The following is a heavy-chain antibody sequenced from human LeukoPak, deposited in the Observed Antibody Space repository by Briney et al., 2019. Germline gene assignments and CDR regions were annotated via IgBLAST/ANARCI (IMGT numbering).Heavy chain of an antibody. D-gene: IGHD6-19*01. J-gene: IGHJ3*02. CDR2: ISAYNGNT. Sequence: VASVKVSCKASGYTFTSYGISWVRQAPGQGLEWMGWISAYNGNTNYAQKLQGRVTMTTDTSTSTVYMELRSLRSDDTAVYYCASFGAVAGTQRRQPSYAFDIWGQGTMVTVSS. CDR3: ASFGAVAGTQRRQPSYAFDI. CDR1: GYTFTSYG. V-gene: IGHV1-18*01.